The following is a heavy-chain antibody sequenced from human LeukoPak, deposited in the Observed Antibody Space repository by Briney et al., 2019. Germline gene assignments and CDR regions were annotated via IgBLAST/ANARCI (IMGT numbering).Heavy chain of an antibody. J-gene: IGHJ4*02. D-gene: IGHD3-10*01. CDR2: IKTKTDGGTA. CDR1: GFTFNTAW. Sequence: GGSLRLSCAASGFTFNTAWMSWVCQAPGKGLEWVGRIKTKTDGGTAEYAAPVKGRFTISRDDSKNTLYLQMDSLKTEDTAVYHCATGGHYFGAWGQGSLVTVSA. CDR3: ATGGHYFGA. V-gene: IGHV3-15*01.